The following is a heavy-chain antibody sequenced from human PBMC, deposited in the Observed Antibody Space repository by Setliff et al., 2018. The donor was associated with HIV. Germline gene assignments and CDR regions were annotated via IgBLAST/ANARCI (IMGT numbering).Heavy chain of an antibody. V-gene: IGHV4-39*01. D-gene: IGHD3-9*01. J-gene: IGHJ4*03. CDR1: GGSISSSSYY. CDR3: ARQTWEYYDTLTGYYRSPKNFDS. CDR2: IYYSGST. Sequence: SETQSLTCTVSGGSISSSSYYWGWIRQPPGKGLEWIGSIYYSGSTYYNPSLKSRVTISVDTSKNQFSLKLSSVTAADTAIYYCARQTWEYYDTLTGYYRSPKNFDSWGQGTAVTVSS.